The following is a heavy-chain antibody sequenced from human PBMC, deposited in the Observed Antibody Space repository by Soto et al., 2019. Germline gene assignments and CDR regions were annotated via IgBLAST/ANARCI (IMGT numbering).Heavy chain of an antibody. V-gene: IGHV3-30*03. Sequence: GGPLRLSCTASGVTFSSYGMHWVRQAPGKGLEWVAVISYDGSNKYYADSVKGRFTISRDNSKNTLYLQMNSLRAEDTFVYYCAHALRCQYYFDYSGQGCLVDVYS. CDR1: GVTFSSYG. J-gene: IGHJ4*02. D-gene: IGHD2-2*01. CDR2: ISYDGSNK. CDR3: AHALRCQYYFDY.